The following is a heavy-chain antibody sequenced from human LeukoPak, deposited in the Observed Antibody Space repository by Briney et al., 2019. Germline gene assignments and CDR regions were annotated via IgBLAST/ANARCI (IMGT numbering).Heavy chain of an antibody. CDR1: GGSISSYF. V-gene: IGHV4-59*01. D-gene: IGHD5-18*01. J-gene: IGHJ4*02. CDR2: IYFTGSR. Sequence: SETLSLTCTVSGGSISSYFWSWIRQPPGKGLEWIGYIYFTGSRNYNHSFKSRVTMSLDTSKNQFSLNLSSVTAADTAVYYCARSERGYSYGWYDFWGQGTLVTVSS. CDR3: ARSERGYSYGWYDF.